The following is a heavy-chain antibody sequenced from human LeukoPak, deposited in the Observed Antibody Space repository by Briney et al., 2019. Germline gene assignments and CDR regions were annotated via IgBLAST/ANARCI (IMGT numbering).Heavy chain of an antibody. J-gene: IGHJ4*02. CDR2: IYYSGSN. Sequence: PSESLSLTCTASGVSISSHYLRWVRQPPGKGLEWVGDIYYSGSNNYNPYLKCRVTISVATTKNQSSLKLSSATASDTAVYYCARHRGSSSSYGYYFDYWGQGTLVTVSS. V-gene: IGHV4-59*08. CDR3: ARHRGSSSSYGYYFDY. CDR1: GVSISSHY. D-gene: IGHD6-13*01.